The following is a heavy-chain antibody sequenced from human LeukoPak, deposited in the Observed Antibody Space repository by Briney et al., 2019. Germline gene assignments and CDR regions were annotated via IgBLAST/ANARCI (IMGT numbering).Heavy chain of an antibody. V-gene: IGHV4-59*01. D-gene: IGHD2-21*02. Sequence: SETLSLTCTVSGGSISSYYWSWIQQPPWKGLEWIGYIYYSGSTNYNPSLKSRVTISVDTSKNQFSLKLSSVTAADTAVYYCARVLVVVTAIDAFDIWGQGTMVTVSS. CDR2: IYYSGST. J-gene: IGHJ3*02. CDR1: GGSISSYY. CDR3: ARVLVVVTAIDAFDI.